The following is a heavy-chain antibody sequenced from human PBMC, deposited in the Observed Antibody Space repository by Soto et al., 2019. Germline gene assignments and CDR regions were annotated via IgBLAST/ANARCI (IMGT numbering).Heavy chain of an antibody. J-gene: IGHJ3*02. CDR3: ASDPDLGLNDAFDI. CDR2: ISSSSSYI. CDR1: GFTFSSYS. Sequence: EVQLVESGGGLVKPGGSLRLSCAASGFTFSSYSMNWVRQAPGKGLEWVSSISSSSSYIYYADSVKGRFTISRDNAKNSLYLQMNSLRAEDTAVYYCASDPDLGLNDAFDIWGQWTMVTVSS. V-gene: IGHV3-21*01. D-gene: IGHD1-26*01.